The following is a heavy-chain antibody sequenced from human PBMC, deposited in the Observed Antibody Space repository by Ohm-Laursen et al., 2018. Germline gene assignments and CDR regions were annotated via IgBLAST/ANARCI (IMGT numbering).Heavy chain of an antibody. J-gene: IGHJ4*02. V-gene: IGHV3-9*01. D-gene: IGHD3-22*01. Sequence: SLRLSCTASGFTFDDFAMHWVRQAPGKGLEWVSGISWNSGSAGYADSVKGRFTISRDNAKNSLYLQMNNLRPEDTAFYYCAKDGRQYDSTGYYYGYFECWGQGTLVTVSS. CDR2: ISWNSGSA. CDR3: AKDGRQYDSTGYYYGYFEC. CDR1: GFTFDDFA.